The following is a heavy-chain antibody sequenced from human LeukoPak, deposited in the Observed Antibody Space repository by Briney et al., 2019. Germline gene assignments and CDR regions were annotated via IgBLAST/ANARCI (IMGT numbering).Heavy chain of an antibody. J-gene: IGHJ4*02. CDR1: GGSISGYY. D-gene: IGHD1-14*01. CDR3: AREMWTASDTGNPFDY. CDR2: VHYNGGT. V-gene: IGHV4-59*01. Sequence: SETLSLTCTVSGGSISGYYWTWVRQPPGKGLEWIGYVHYNGGTSYNPSLESRVTMSADTSENQFSLKLISVTAADTAVYYCAREMWTASDTGNPFDYWGQGALVTVSS.